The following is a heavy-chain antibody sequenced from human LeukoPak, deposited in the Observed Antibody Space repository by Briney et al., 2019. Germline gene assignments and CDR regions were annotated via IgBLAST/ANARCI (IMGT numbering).Heavy chain of an antibody. Sequence: SETLSLPCAVYGGSFSGYYWSWIRHPPGKGREWIGEINHSGSTNYNPSLKSRVTISVDTSKNQFSLKLSPVTAADTAVYYCARGSGIAAPAYYYYMDVWGKGTTVTVSS. J-gene: IGHJ6*03. CDR3: ARGSGIAAPAYYYYMDV. V-gene: IGHV4-34*01. CDR1: GGSFSGYY. CDR2: INHSGST. D-gene: IGHD6-13*01.